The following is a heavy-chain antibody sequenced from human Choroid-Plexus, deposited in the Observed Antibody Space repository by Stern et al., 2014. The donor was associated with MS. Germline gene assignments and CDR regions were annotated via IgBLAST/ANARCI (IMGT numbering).Heavy chain of an antibody. CDR1: GFTFSDYF. CDR3: ARDNYWKLDY. CDR2: IKKKPDSYTT. V-gene: IGHV3-72*01. Sequence: EVQLVQSGGGLVQPGGSLRLSCAASGFTFSDYFMNWVRLAPGKGLEWVGRIKKKPDSYTTEYAASVKGRFTISRDDSKNSLYLQMNSLKTEDTAVYYCARDNYWKLDYWGKGTLVTVSS. J-gene: IGHJ4*02. D-gene: IGHD3-3*01.